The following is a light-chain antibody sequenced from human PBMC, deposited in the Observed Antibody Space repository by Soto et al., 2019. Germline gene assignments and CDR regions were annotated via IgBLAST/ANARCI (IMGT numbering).Light chain of an antibody. Sequence: QSVLTQPASVSGSPGQSITISCTGTSSDVGGYHYVSWYQQHPGKAPKLMIYDVSNRPSGVSNRFSGSKSVNTASLTISGLQAEDEADYYCSSYTSSSTVVFGGGTKLTVL. CDR1: SSDVGGYHY. CDR3: SSYTSSSTVV. V-gene: IGLV2-14*03. CDR2: DVS. J-gene: IGLJ2*01.